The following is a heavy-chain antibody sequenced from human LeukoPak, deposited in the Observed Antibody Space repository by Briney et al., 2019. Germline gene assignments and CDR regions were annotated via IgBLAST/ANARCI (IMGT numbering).Heavy chain of an antibody. D-gene: IGHD4-23*01. V-gene: IGHV4-39*01. CDR3: ARHHQRYTVVPLIGAFDI. CDR1: GGSISSSSYY. CDR2: IYYSGST. Sequence: SETLSLTCTVSGGSISSSSYYWGWIRQPPGKGLEWIGSIYYSGSTYYNPSLKSRVTISVDTSKNQFSLKLSSVTAADTAVYYCARHHQRYTVVPLIGAFDIWGQGTMVTVSS. J-gene: IGHJ3*02.